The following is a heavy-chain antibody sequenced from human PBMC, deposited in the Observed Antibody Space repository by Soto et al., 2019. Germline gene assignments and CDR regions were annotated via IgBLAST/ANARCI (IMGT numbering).Heavy chain of an antibody. CDR2: ISWNSGSI. CDR1: GFTFDDYA. CDR3: AKDLDGIAVAGGSFDY. Sequence: DVQLVESGGGLVQPGRSLRLSCAASGFTFDDYAMHWVRQAPGKGLEWVSGISWNSGSIGYADSVKGRFTISRDNAKNSLYLQMNSLRAEDTALYYCAKDLDGIAVAGGSFDYWGQGTLVTVSS. V-gene: IGHV3-9*01. D-gene: IGHD6-19*01. J-gene: IGHJ4*02.